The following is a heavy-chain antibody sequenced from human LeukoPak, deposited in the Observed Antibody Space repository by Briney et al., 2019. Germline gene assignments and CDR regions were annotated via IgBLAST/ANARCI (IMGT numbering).Heavy chain of an antibody. CDR1: GGSISSYY. J-gene: IGHJ5*02. CDR3: ARDFRGYSSSWYH. Sequence: SETLSLTCTVSGGSISSYYWSWIRQPPGKGLEWIGYIYYSGSTNYNPSLKSRVTISVYTSKNQFSLKLSSVTAADTAVYYCARDFRGYSSSWYHWGQGTLVTVSS. V-gene: IGHV4-59*12. CDR2: IYYSGST. D-gene: IGHD6-13*01.